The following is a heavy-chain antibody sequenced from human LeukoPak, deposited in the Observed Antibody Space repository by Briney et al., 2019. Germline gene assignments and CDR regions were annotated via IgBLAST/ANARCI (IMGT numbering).Heavy chain of an antibody. J-gene: IGHJ4*02. CDR3: ARGGHRQKEF. CDR2: IKPDGSDS. V-gene: IGHV3-7*01. Sequence: GGSLRLSCAASGFTFSNYWMTWVCQSPGKGLEWVAIIKPDGSDSYSVDSEKGRFTVSRDNAKNSLYLQMSSLRAEDTAVYYCARGGHRQKEFWGQGTLVTVSS. CDR1: GFTFSNYW. D-gene: IGHD3-10*01.